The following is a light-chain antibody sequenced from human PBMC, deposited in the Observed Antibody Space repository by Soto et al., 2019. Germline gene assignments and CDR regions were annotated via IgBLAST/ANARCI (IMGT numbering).Light chain of an antibody. Sequence: DIQMTQSPSTLSASVGDRVTLTCRASQSISSWLAWYQQKPGKAPKVLIYAASSLQSGVPSRFSGSGSGTEFTLTISSLQPDDFATYYCQHYKSYSEAFGQGTKVDIK. V-gene: IGKV1-5*01. J-gene: IGKJ1*01. CDR2: AAS. CDR1: QSISSW. CDR3: QHYKSYSEA.